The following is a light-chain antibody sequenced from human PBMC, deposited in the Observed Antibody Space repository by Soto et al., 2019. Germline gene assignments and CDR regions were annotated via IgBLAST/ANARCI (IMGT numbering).Light chain of an antibody. CDR3: HQANSFPWT. V-gene: IGKV1-39*01. Sequence: DIQMTQSPSSLSASVGDRVTITCRASQSISSYLNWYEQKPGKAPKLLIYAASSLQSGVPSRFSGRGSGTDFTLTISSLQPEDFATFYCHQANSFPWTFGPGTKVEIK. J-gene: IGKJ1*01. CDR1: QSISSY. CDR2: AAS.